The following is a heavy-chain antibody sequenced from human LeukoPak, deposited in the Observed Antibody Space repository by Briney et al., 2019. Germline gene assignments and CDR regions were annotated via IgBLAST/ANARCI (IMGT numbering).Heavy chain of an antibody. CDR3: ARDTPPSRYSSSWYYNY. J-gene: IGHJ4*02. V-gene: IGHV4-4*07. CDR2: IYTSGST. CDR1: GGSISSYY. Sequence: PSETLSLTCTVSGGSISSYYWSWIRQPAGKGLEWIGRIYTSGSTNYNPSLKSRVTMSVDTSKNQFSLKLSSVTAADTAVYYCARDTPPSRYSSSWYYNYWGQGTLVTVSS. D-gene: IGHD6-13*01.